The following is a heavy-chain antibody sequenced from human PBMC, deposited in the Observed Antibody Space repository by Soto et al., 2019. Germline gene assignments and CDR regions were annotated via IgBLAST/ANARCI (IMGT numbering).Heavy chain of an antibody. J-gene: IGHJ6*03. CDR1: GFTVSSNY. CDR3: ARDFGGYSYGAYYYYYYMDV. V-gene: IGHV3-66*01. CDR2: IYSGGST. Sequence: GGSLRLSCAASGFTVSSNYMSWVRQAPGKGLEWVSVIYSGGSTYYADSVKGRFTISRDNSKNTLYLQMNSLRAEDAAVYYCARDFGGYSYGAYYYYYYMDVWGKGTTVTVSS. D-gene: IGHD5-18*01.